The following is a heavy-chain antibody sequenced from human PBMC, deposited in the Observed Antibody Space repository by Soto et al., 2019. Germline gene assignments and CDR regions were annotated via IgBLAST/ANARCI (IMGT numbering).Heavy chain of an antibody. V-gene: IGHV3-23*01. J-gene: IGHJ2*01. CDR2: ISGSGGST. Sequence: EVQLLESGGGLVQPGGSLRLSCAASGFTFSSYAMNWVRQAPGTGLEWVSVISGSGGSTYYADSVKGLFTISRDNSKNTLDLQMNGKRAEDTAVYYCAKRTVGWYFDLWGRGTLVTVSS. CDR3: AKRTVGWYFDL. CDR1: GFTFSSYA. D-gene: IGHD4-17*01.